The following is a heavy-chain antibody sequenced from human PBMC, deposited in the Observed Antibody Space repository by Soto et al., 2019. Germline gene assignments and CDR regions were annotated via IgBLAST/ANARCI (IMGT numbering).Heavy chain of an antibody. J-gene: IGHJ4*02. V-gene: IGHV4-59*01. CDR1: GGSISNYY. CDR3: ARSRTNGQWLVWVY. Sequence: QVQLQESGPGLVKPSETLSLTCNVSGGSISNYYWSWIRQPPGKGLEWIGYVYYSGSTQYNPSLKSRVTISVDTSKNQFSLNLRSVTAADTAFYYCARSRTNGQWLVWVYWGQGTLVTVSS. CDR2: VYYSGST. D-gene: IGHD6-19*01.